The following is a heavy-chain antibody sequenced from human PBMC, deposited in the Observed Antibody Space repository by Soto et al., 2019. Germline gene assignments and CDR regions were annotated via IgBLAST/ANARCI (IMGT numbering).Heavy chain of an antibody. CDR3: ARRGYSYGYGAFDI. V-gene: IGHV3-30-3*01. CDR2: ISYDGSNK. Sequence: QVQLVESGGGVVQPGRSLRLSCAASGFTFSSYAMHWVRQAPGKGLEWVAVISYDGSNKYYADSVKGRFTISRDNSKNTLYLQKNSLRAEDTAVYYCARRGYSYGYGAFDIWGQGTMVTVSS. D-gene: IGHD5-18*01. J-gene: IGHJ3*02. CDR1: GFTFSSYA.